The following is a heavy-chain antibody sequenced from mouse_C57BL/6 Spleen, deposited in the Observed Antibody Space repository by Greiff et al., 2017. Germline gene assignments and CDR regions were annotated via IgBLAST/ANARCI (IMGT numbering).Heavy chain of an antibody. J-gene: IGHJ4*01. V-gene: IGHV7-3*01. CDR3: ARSYYSNYYAMDY. CDR1: GFTFTDYY. CDR2: IRNKANGYTT. Sequence: EVKLMESGGGLVQPGGSLSLSCAASGFTFTDYYMSWVRQPPGKALEWLGFIRNKANGYTTEYSASVKGRFTISRDNSQSILYLQMNALRAEDSATYDCARSYYSNYYAMDYWGQGTSVTVSS. D-gene: IGHD2-5*01.